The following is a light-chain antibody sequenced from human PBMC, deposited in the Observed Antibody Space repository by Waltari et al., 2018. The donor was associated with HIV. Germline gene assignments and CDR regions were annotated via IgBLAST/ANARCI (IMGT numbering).Light chain of an antibody. V-gene: IGLV9-49*03. CDR2: VGIGGIVG. CDR3: GADHGSGSSFVV. CDR1: SGYSNDK. J-gene: IGLJ3*02. Sequence: QPVLTQPPSASASLGASVTITRPLSSGYSNDKVDGTQHGPGKCPRFVMWVGIGGIVGSRGEGIPARFSVWGSGLNRSLTITNIQEEDESEFHCGADHGSGSSFVVFGGGTKLIVL.